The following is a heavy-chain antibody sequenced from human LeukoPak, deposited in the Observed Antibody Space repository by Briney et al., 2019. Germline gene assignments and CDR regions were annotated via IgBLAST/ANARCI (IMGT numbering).Heavy chain of an antibody. J-gene: IGHJ4*02. CDR1: GFTFSSYA. CDR3: AKVSTYYYGSGSFANDY. CDR2: ISGSGGST. V-gene: IGHV3-23*01. D-gene: IGHD3-10*01. Sequence: GGSLRLSCAASGFTFSSYAMSWVRQAPGKGLEWVSAISGSGGSTYYADSVKGRFTISRDNSKNTLYLQMNSLRAEDTAVYYCAKVSTYYYGSGSFANDYWGQGTLVTVSS.